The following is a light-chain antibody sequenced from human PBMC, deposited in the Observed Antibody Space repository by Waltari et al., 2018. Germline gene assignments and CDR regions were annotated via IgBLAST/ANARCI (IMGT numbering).Light chain of an antibody. CDR1: QGISSY. V-gene: IGKV1-9*01. CDR2: AAS. Sequence: IQLTQSPSSLSASVGDRVTITCRASQGISSYLAWYQQKPGNAPRLLIYAASTLQSGFPSRFSGSESGTDFTLTINSLQPEDFATYSCQQLNTYPLTFGGGTKVEIK. CDR3: QQLNTYPLT. J-gene: IGKJ4*01.